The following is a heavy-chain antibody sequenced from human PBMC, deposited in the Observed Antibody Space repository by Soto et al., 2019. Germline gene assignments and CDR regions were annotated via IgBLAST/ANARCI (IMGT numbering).Heavy chain of an antibody. CDR2: IYYSGST. Sequence: SETLSLTCTASGGSVSSGSYYWSWIRQPPGKGLEWIGYIYYSGSTNYNPSLKSRVTISVDTSKNQFSLKLSSVTAADTAVYYCARDRSHYDILTGYTGGYYFDYWGQGTLVTVSS. V-gene: IGHV4-61*01. D-gene: IGHD3-9*01. CDR1: GGSVSSGSYY. CDR3: ARDRSHYDILTGYTGGYYFDY. J-gene: IGHJ4*02.